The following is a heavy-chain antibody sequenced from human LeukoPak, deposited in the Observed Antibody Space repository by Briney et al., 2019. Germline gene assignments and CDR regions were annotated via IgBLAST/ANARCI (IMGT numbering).Heavy chain of an antibody. Sequence: SETLSLTCAVYGGSFSGYYWSLIRRPPGKGLEWIGEINHSGSTNYNPSLKSRVTISVDTSKNQFSLKLSSVTAADTAVYYCARGLFGYPDYWGQGTLVTVSS. CDR2: INHSGST. CDR3: ARGLFGYPDY. D-gene: IGHD3-10*01. CDR1: GGSFSGYY. V-gene: IGHV4-34*01. J-gene: IGHJ4*02.